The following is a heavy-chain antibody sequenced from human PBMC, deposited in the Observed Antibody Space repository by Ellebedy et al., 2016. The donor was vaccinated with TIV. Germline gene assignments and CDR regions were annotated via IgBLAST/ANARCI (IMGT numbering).Heavy chain of an antibody. V-gene: IGHV3-74*01. Sequence: GESLKISCAASGFTFSSYWMHWVRQAPGKGLVWVSRINSDGSSTSYADSVKGRFTISRDNAKKTLYLQMNSLRAEDTAVYYCARLAVAATRSFDYWGQGTLVTVSS. D-gene: IGHD6-19*01. J-gene: IGHJ4*02. CDR3: ARLAVAATRSFDY. CDR1: GFTFSSYW. CDR2: INSDGSST.